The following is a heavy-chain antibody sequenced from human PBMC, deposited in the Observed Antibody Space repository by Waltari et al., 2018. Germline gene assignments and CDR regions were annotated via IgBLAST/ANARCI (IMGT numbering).Heavy chain of an antibody. CDR3: ARDYVGIQLWTSGAFDI. CDR1: GYTFTGYY. Sequence: QVQLVQSGAEVKKPGASVKVSCKASGYTFTGYYMHWVRQAPGQGLEWMGWINPNSGGTNYAQKFQGRVTMTRDTSISTAYMELSRLRSDDTAVYYCARDYVGIQLWTSGAFDIWGQGTMVTVSS. J-gene: IGHJ3*02. V-gene: IGHV1-2*02. D-gene: IGHD5-18*01. CDR2: INPNSGGT.